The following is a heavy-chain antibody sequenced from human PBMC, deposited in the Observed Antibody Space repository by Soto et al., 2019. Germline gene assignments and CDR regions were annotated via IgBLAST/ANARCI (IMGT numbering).Heavy chain of an antibody. Sequence: GGSLRLSCAASAFTFRSYGMHWVRQAPAKGLEWVAVISYDGSNKYYVDSVEGRFTISRDNSKNTLYLQMNSLRAEDTAVYYCAKGGVGSTSNAFDIWGQGTMVNVSS. CDR1: AFTFRSYG. CDR3: AKGGVGSTSNAFDI. J-gene: IGHJ3*02. D-gene: IGHD1-26*01. V-gene: IGHV3-30*18. CDR2: ISYDGSNK.